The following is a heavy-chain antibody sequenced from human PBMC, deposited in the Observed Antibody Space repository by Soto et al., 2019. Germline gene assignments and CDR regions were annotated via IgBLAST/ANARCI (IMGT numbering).Heavy chain of an antibody. CDR2: ISSSSSYI. D-gene: IGHD2-15*01. J-gene: IGHJ3*02. CDR1: GFTFSSYS. CDR3: AAAYCSGGSCYRIYAFDI. V-gene: IGHV3-21*01. Sequence: GGSLRLSCAASGFTFSSYSMNWVRQAPGKGLEWVSSISSSSSYIYYADSVKGRFTISRDNAKNSLYLQMNSLRAEDTAVYYCAAAYCSGGSCYRIYAFDIWGQGTMVTVSS.